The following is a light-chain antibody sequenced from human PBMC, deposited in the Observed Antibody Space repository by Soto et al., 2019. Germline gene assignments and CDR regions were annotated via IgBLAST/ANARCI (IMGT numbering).Light chain of an antibody. Sequence: DLQLPPSQSSLSASVVDRVTLTCRASQGISSYLAWYQQKPGKVPKLLIYAASSLESGVPSRFSGSGSGTDFTLTISSLQPEDVATYYCQKYNFAPITFGQGTRLEIK. CDR1: QGISSY. CDR3: QKYNFAPIT. V-gene: IGKV1-27*01. CDR2: AAS. J-gene: IGKJ5*01.